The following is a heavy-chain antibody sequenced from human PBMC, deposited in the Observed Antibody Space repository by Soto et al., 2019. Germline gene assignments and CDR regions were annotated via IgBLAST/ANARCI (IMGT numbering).Heavy chain of an antibody. V-gene: IGHV3-53*01. CDR1: GFTVSNNY. Sequence: EVQLVESGGGLIQPGGSLRLSCAVSGFTVSNNYMSWVRQAPGKGLEGVSVIYSGGYTAYGDSVKGRFTISRDNSKNTLYPQIKSGSAAASAVYYCATTRGGGGYWGQGTLVTVSS. CDR3: ATTRGGGGY. D-gene: IGHD3-10*01. CDR2: IYSGGYT. J-gene: IGHJ4*02.